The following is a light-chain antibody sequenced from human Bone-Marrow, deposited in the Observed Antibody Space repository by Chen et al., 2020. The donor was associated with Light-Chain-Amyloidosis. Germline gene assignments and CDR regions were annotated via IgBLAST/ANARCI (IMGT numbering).Light chain of an antibody. Sequence: SSVLTQPSPASASPGQTATIARGGNNIGSTSVHWYQQTPGQAPLLVVYDDSDRPSGIPERLSGSNSGNTATLTISRVGAGDEADYYCQVWDRSRDRPVFGAGTKLTVL. J-gene: IGLJ3*02. CDR2: DDS. CDR1: NIGSTS. CDR3: QVWDRSRDRPV. V-gene: IGLV3-21*02.